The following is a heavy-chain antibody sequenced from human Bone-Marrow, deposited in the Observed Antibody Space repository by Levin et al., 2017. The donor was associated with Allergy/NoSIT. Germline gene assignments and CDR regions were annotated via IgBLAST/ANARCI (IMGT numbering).Heavy chain of an antibody. Sequence: SGESLKISCAASGFTFSSYGMHWVRQVPGRGLEWVAYMWFDGSHIDYEDSVKGRFTISRDNSKNTLYLQMNSLRAEDTAVYYCAREFQEFYFDYWGQGTRVTVSS. J-gene: IGHJ4*02. CDR3: AREFQEFYFDY. CDR2: MWFDGSHI. V-gene: IGHV3-33*01. D-gene: IGHD2-21*01. CDR1: GFTFSSYG.